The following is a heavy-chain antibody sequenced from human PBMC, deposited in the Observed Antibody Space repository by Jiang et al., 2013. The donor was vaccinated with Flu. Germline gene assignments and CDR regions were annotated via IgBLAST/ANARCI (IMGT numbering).Heavy chain of an antibody. CDR3: ARGYIHYYDSSGFPPNNGMDV. D-gene: IGHD3-22*01. J-gene: IGHJ6*02. CDR2: IHYRGTT. CDR1: GGSFSGYY. V-gene: IGHV4-34*01. Sequence: LLKPSETLALTCAVSGGSFSGYYWSWIRQPPGGGLEWVGEIHYRGTTYYNASLKSRVTISLDTSNNQFFLRLSSVTDADTAVYYCARGYIHYYDSSGFPPNNGMDVWGQGTTVTVSS.